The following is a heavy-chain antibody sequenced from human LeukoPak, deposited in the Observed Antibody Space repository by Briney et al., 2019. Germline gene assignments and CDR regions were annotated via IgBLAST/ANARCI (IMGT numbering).Heavy chain of an antibody. J-gene: IGHJ6*03. CDR1: GGTSSSYA. CDR3: ARGPGAARPGYYYYMDV. V-gene: IGHV1-69*05. Sequence: GASVKVSCKASGGTSSSYAISWVRQAPGQGLEWMGGIIPIFGTANYAQKFQGRVTITTDESTSTAYMELSSLRSEDTAVYYCARGPGAARPGYYYYMDVWGKGTTVTVSS. D-gene: IGHD6-6*01. CDR2: IIPIFGTA.